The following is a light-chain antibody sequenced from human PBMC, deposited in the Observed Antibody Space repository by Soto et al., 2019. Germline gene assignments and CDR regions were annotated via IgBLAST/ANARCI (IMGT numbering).Light chain of an antibody. CDR3: QQSSSTLIT. V-gene: IGKV1-39*01. CDR2: AAS. Sequence: DIQMTQSPSSLSASVGDRVTITCRASQSISSYLNWYQQKPGKAPKLLIYAASSLESEVPSRFSGSGSGTDFTLTISSLQPEDFATYYCQQSSSTLITFGQGTRREIK. CDR1: QSISSY. J-gene: IGKJ5*01.